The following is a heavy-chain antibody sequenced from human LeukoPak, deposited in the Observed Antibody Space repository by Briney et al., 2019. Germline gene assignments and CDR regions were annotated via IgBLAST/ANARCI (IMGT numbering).Heavy chain of an antibody. CDR1: GFTFDDYA. V-gene: IGHV3-9*01. Sequence: GRSLRLSCAASGFTFDDYAMHWVRQAPGKGLEWVSGISWNSGSIGYADSVKGRFTISRDNAKNSLYLQMNSLRAEDTAVYYCARDKWSFAEDYCSSTSCYTGLVDYWGQGTLVTVSS. J-gene: IGHJ4*02. D-gene: IGHD2-2*02. CDR2: ISWNSGSI. CDR3: ARDKWSFAEDYCSSTSCYTGLVDY.